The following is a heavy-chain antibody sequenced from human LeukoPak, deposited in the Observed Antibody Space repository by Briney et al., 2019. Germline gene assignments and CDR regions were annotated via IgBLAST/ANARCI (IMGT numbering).Heavy chain of an antibody. J-gene: IGHJ4*02. CDR2: IVVGSGNT. CDR1: GFTFTSSA. D-gene: IGHD5-12*01. Sequence: GASVKVSCKASGFTFTSSAMQWVRQARGQRLEWIGWIVVGSGNTNYAQKFQERVTITRDMSTSTAYMELSSLRSEDTAVYYCAAALSQTDSGYDALDYRGQGTLVTVSS. CDR3: AAALSQTDSGYDALDY. V-gene: IGHV1-58*02.